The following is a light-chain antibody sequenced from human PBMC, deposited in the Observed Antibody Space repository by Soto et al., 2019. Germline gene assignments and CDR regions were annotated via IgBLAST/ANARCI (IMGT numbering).Light chain of an antibody. CDR2: AAS. Sequence: EIVMTQSPATLSVSPGERATLSCRASQSVSSNLAWYQQKPGQAPRLLIYAASARATGIPARFSGSGSGSEFTLTISGLQSEDFAVYYCQQYNDRPPITFGQGTRLEIK. J-gene: IGKJ5*01. CDR1: QSVSSN. CDR3: QQYNDRPPIT. V-gene: IGKV3-15*01.